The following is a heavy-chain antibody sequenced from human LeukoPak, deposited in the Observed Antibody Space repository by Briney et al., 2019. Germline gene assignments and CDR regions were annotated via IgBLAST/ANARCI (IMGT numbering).Heavy chain of an antibody. D-gene: IGHD2-15*01. CDR2: INHSGST. CDR3: ARQSLGYVDY. V-gene: IGHV4-34*01. Sequence: SETLSLTCAVYGGSFSGYYWSWIRQPPGKGLEWIGEINHSGSTNYNPSLKSRVTISVDTSKNQFSLKLSSVTAADTAVYYCARQSLGYVDYWGQGSRVTVSS. CDR1: GGSFSGYY. J-gene: IGHJ4*02.